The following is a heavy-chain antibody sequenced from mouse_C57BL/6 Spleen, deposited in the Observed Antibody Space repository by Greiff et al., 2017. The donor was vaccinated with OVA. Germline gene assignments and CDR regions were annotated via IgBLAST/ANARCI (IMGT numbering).Heavy chain of an antibody. CDR1: GYTFTDYN. D-gene: IGHD1-1*01. J-gene: IGHJ3*01. CDR3: ARGYYYGSPWFAY. V-gene: IGHV1-18*01. CDR2: INPNNGGT. Sequence: VQLQQSGPELVKPGASVKIPCKASGYTFTDYNMDWVKQSHGKSLEWIGDINPNNGGTIYNQKFKGKATLTVDKSSSTAYMELRSLTSEDTAVYYCARGYYYGSPWFAYWGQGTLVTVSA.